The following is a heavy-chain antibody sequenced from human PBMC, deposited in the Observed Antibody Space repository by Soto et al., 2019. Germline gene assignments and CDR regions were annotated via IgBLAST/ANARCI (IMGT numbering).Heavy chain of an antibody. J-gene: IGHJ6*01. CDR2: IIPIFGTA. Sequence: QVQLVQSGAEVKKPGSSVKVSCKASGGTFSSYAISWVRQAPGQGLEWMGGIIPIFGTANYAQKFQGRVTITADESTSTAYMELSSLRSEDTAVYYCARGGAAMVTGAYYYYGMEVWGQGTTVTVSA. D-gene: IGHD5-18*01. V-gene: IGHV1-69*01. CDR3: ARGGAAMVTGAYYYYGMEV. CDR1: GGTFSSYA.